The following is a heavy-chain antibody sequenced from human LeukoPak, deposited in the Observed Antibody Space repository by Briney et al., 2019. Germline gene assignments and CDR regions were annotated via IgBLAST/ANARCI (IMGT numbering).Heavy chain of an antibody. V-gene: IGHV3-9*01. Sequence: GRSLRLSCAASGFTFDDYAMHWVRQAPGKGLEWVSGISWNSGSIGYADSVKGRFTISRDNAKNSLYLQMDSLRTEDTAFYHCAKDRSRSYSSFDSWGQGTLVTVSS. J-gene: IGHJ4*02. CDR1: GFTFDDYA. CDR3: AKDRSRSYSSFDS. CDR2: ISWNSGSI. D-gene: IGHD6-19*01.